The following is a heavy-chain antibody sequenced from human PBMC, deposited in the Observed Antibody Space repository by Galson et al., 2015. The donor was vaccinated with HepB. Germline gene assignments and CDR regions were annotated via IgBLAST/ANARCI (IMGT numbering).Heavy chain of an antibody. CDR1: AFTFSNYA. J-gene: IGHJ3*02. D-gene: IGHD2-2*01. CDR2: ISYDGSKK. CDR3: ARASLPYQLLGTFDI. Sequence: SLRLSCAASAFTFSNYAMHWVRQAPGKGLEWMAVISYDGSKKYYADSVKGRFTISRDNSKNTLYLQINRLRSGDTAVYYCARASLPYQLLGTFDIWGQGTMVTVSS. V-gene: IGHV3-30-3*01.